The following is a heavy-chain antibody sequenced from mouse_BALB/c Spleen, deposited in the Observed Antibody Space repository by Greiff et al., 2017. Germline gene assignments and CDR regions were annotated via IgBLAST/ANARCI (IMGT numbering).Heavy chain of an antibody. D-gene: IGHD2-2*01. CDR1: GYSITSDYA. J-gene: IGHJ3*01. Sequence: EVQLQESGPGLVKPSQSLSLTCTVTGYSITSDYAWNWIRQFPGNKLEWMGYLSYSGSTSYNPSLKSRISITRDTSKNQFFLQLNSVTTEDTATYYCARSENGYDGAWFAYWCQGTLVTVSA. V-gene: IGHV3-2*02. CDR3: ARSENGYDGAWFAY. CDR2: LSYSGST.